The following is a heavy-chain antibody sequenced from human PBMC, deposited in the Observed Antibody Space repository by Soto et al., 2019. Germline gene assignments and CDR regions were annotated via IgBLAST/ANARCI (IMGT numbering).Heavy chain of an antibody. CDR3: ARMGDVPYYYYGMDV. V-gene: IGHV1-18*01. J-gene: IGHJ6*02. CDR2: INAYNGDT. Sequence: QVQLVQSGAEVKKPGASVKVSCKASGYTFTSYGFSWVRQAPGQGLEWMGWINAYNGDTNYAQNLQGRVTMTTDTSTHTSYMELRSLRSDDTAVYYCARMGDVPYYYYGMDVWGQGTTVNVSS. D-gene: IGHD3-16*01. CDR1: GYTFTSYG.